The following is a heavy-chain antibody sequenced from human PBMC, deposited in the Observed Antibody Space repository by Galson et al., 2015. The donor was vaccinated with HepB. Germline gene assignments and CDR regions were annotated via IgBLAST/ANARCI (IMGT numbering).Heavy chain of an antibody. CDR1: GYTFTGYY. V-gene: IGHV1-2*04. D-gene: IGHD1-1*01. CDR2: TNPNSGGT. CDR3: ASGAGTTGTTALDY. J-gene: IGHJ4*02. Sequence: SVKVSCKASGYTFTGYYMHWVRQAPGQGLEWMGWTNPNSGGTNYAQKFQGWVTMTRDTSISTAYMELSRLRSDDTAVYYCASGAGTTGTTALDYWGQGTLVTVSS.